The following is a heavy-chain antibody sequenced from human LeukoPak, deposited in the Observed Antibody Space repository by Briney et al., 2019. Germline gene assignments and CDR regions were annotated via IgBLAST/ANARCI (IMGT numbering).Heavy chain of an antibody. Sequence: PSETLSLTCAVYGGSFSGYYWSWIRQPPGKGLEWIGEINHSGSTNYNPSLKSRVTISEDTSKNQFSLKLSSVAAADTAVYCRASMWVVLVPAAHRLSWFDPGGKETLVTVSS. CDR1: GGSFSGYY. J-gene: IGHJ5*02. V-gene: IGHV4-34*01. CDR3: ASMWVVLVPAAHRLSWFDP. D-gene: IGHD2-2*01. CDR2: INHSGST.